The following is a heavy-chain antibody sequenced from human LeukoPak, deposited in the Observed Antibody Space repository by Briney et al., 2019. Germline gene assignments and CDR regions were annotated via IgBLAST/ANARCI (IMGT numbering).Heavy chain of an antibody. CDR2: ISSSGSTI. D-gene: IGHD3-9*01. CDR1: GSTFDEYG. CDR3: ARVPRYYDILTGYQPGYYYYYMDV. V-gene: IGHV3-48*03. J-gene: IGHJ6*03. Sequence: PGGSLRLSCAASGSTFDEYGMSWVRQAPGKGMEWVSYISSSGSTIYYADSVKGRFTISRDNAKYSLYLQMNSLRAEDTAVYYCARVPRYYDILTGYQPGYYYYYMDVWGKGTTVTISS.